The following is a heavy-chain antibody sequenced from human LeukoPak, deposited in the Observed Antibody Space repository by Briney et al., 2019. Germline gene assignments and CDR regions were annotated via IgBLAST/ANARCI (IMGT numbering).Heavy chain of an antibody. D-gene: IGHD1-26*01. CDR1: GFTFSSYG. V-gene: IGHV3-21*01. CDR3: ARGLPWGTDY. J-gene: IGHJ4*02. Sequence: GGSLRLSCAASGFTFSSYGMHWVRQAPGKGLEWVSSISSSSSYIYYADSVKGRFTISRDNAKNALYLQMNSLRAEDTAVYYCARGLPWGTDYWGQGTLVTVSS. CDR2: ISSSSSYI.